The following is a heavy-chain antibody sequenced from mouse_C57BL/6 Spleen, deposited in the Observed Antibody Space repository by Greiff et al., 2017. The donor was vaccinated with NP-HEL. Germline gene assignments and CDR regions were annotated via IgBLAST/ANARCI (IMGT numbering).Heavy chain of an antibody. CDR3: ANYGSIHWYFDV. CDR1: GYTFTDYY. V-gene: IGHV1-26*01. D-gene: IGHD1-1*01. CDR2: INPNNGGT. J-gene: IGHJ1*03. Sequence: VQLQQSGPELVKPGASVKISCKASGYTFTDYYMNWVKQSHGKSLEWIGDINPNNGGTSYNQKFKGKATLTVDKSSSTAYMELRSLTSEDSAVYYCANYGSIHWYFDVWGTGTTVTVSS.